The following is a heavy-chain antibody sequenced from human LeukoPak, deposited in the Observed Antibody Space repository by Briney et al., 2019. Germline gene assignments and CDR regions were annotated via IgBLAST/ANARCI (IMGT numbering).Heavy chain of an antibody. CDR1: GFTFDDYA. CDR2: ISWNSGSI. Sequence: PGGSLRLSCAASGFTFDDYAMHWVRQAPGKGLEWVSGISWNSGSIGYADSVKGRFTISRDNAKNSLYLQMNSLRAEDTAVYYCARDPALDYWGQGTLVTVSS. J-gene: IGHJ4*02. V-gene: IGHV3-9*01. CDR3: ARDPALDY.